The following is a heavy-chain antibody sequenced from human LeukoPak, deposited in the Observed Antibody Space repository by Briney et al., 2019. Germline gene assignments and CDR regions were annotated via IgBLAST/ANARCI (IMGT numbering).Heavy chain of an antibody. CDR2: IYYSGST. V-gene: IGHV4-59*12. Sequence: SETLSLTCTVSGGSISSYYWSWLRQPPGKGLEWTGYIYYSGSTNYNPSLKSRVTISVDTSKNQFSLKLSSVTAADTAVYYCARELIGSYYYYYYMDVWGKGTTVTVSS. CDR1: GGSISSYY. D-gene: IGHD1-26*01. J-gene: IGHJ6*03. CDR3: ARELIGSYYYYYYMDV.